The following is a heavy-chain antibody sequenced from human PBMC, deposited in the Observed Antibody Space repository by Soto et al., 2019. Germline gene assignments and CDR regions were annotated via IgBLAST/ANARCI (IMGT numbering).Heavy chain of an antibody. CDR1: GFTFSSYS. J-gene: IGHJ4*02. V-gene: IGHV3-23*01. Sequence: GGSLRLSCAASGFTFSSYSMSWVRQAPGKGLEWVSGFRTGGDDGTTYYADSVKGRFTISRDNAKNSLYLKMNSLRAEDTAVYYCARDSSGWYSPRGAFDYWGQGTLVTVS. D-gene: IGHD6-19*01. CDR3: ARDSSGWYSPRGAFDY. CDR2: FRTGGDDGTT.